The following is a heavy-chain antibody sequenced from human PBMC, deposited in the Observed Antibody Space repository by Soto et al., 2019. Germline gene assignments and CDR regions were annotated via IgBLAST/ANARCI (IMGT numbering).Heavy chain of an antibody. CDR2: ISGSGGNT. Sequence: GGSLRLSCAASRFTFSSYAMNWVRPAPGKGLEWVSTISGSGGNTYYADSVKGRFTISRDNSKNTLYLQMNSLRVEDTAVYYCATSGGGIAAAGYNWFDPWGQGTLVTVSS. D-gene: IGHD6-13*01. CDR3: ATSGGGIAAAGYNWFDP. CDR1: RFTFSSYA. V-gene: IGHV3-23*01. J-gene: IGHJ5*02.